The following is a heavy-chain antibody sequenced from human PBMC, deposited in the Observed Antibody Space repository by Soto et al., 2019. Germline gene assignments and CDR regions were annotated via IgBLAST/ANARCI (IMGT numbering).Heavy chain of an antibody. CDR2: VNSDGNTT. D-gene: IGHD1-26*01. CDR1: GFTFSANG. V-gene: IGHV3-74*03. J-gene: IGHJ4*01. Sequence: GGSLRLSCAASGFTFSANGMHWDRQVAWKGLEWVSRVNSDGNTTTYAASVQGRFTASRDNAKNTLFLQMNNLRADDTAMYYCARGGQRGSYSGLFD. CDR3: ARGGQRGSYSGLFD.